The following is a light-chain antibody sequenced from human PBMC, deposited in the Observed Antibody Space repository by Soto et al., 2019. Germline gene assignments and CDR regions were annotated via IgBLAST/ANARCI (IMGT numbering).Light chain of an antibody. CDR2: WAS. CDR1: QSVLYNSNNKNY. Sequence: DIVMTQSPDSLAVSLGERATINCKSSQSVLYNSNNKNYLAWYQQKPGQPPKLLIYWASTRESGVPDLFSGSGSGPDFTLTISSLQAEDGAVYYCQQYYSPWTFGQGTKVEIK. V-gene: IGKV4-1*01. CDR3: QQYYSPWT. J-gene: IGKJ1*01.